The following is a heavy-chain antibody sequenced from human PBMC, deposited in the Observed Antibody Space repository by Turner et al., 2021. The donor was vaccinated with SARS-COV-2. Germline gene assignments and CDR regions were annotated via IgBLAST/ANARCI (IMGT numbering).Heavy chain of an antibody. D-gene: IGHD3-22*01. CDR1: GYTFTGYY. J-gene: IGHJ3*02. CDR2: INPNSGGT. V-gene: IGHV1-2*02. CDR3: ARGGLYYYDSSAYYGDAFDI. Sequence: QVQLVQSGAEVQKPGASVKVSCKASGYTFTGYYMHWVRQAPGQGLEWMGWINPNSGGTNYVQKFQGRVTMTRDTSISTAYMELRRLRSDDTAVYYCARGGLYYYDSSAYYGDAFDIWGQGTMVTVSS.